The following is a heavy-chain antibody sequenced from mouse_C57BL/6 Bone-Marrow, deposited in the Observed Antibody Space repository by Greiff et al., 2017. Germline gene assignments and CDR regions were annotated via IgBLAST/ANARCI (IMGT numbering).Heavy chain of an antibody. D-gene: IGHD2-3*01. Sequence: QVQLKESGPGLVKPSQSLFLTCSITGFPITSGYYWIWIRQSPGKPLEWMGYITHSGETFYNPSLQSPISITRETSKNQFFLQLNSVTTEDTAMYYCAGDNGYYVAYWGQGTLVTVSA. J-gene: IGHJ3*01. CDR2: ITHSGET. V-gene: IGHV12-3*01. CDR1: GFPITSGYY. CDR3: AGDNGYYVAY.